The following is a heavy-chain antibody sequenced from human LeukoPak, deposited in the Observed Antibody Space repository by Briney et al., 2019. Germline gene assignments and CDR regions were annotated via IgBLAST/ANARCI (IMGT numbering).Heavy chain of an antibody. CDR2: IYHSGST. D-gene: IGHD3-22*01. V-gene: IGHV4-30-2*01. CDR1: GGSISSGGYY. J-gene: IGHJ4*02. CDR3: ARGGRFYDSRGYHREYYFDF. Sequence: SQTLSLICTVSGGSISSGGYYWSWIRQPPGKGLEWIGYIYHSGSTYYNPSLKSRVTISVDRSKNQFSLKLSSVTAADTAVYFCARGGRFYDSRGYHREYYFDFWGQGTLVTVSS.